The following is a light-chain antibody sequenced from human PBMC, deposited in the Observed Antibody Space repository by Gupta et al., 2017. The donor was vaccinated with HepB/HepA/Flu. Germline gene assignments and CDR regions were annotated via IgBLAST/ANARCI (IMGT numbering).Light chain of an antibody. CDR1: PRVNSY. CDR3: QQRRYRRT. V-gene: IGKV3-11*01. J-gene: IGKJ4*02. Sequence: IVLTQSPATLSLCPGESATLSYRSSPRVNSYFVWCQQRPGQATRLLIYDASNGATGIPAMFSGSGSGTVTLLIISRLAPEDFAVYCCQQRRYRRTFGGGTKVEIK. CDR2: DAS.